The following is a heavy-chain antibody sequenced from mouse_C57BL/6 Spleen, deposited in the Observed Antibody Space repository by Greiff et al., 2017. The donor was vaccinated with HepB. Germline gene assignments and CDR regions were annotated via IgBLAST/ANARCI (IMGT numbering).Heavy chain of an antibody. CDR1: GFNIKDDY. CDR3: TTLSTTGCAY. V-gene: IGHV14-4*01. Sequence: VQLQQSGAELVRPGASVKLSCTASGFNIKDDYMHWVKQRPEQGLEWIGWIDPENGDTEYASKFQGKATITADTSSNTAYLQLSSLTSEDTAVYYCTTLSTTGCAYWGQGTLVTVSA. J-gene: IGHJ3*01. CDR2: IDPENGDT. D-gene: IGHD1-1*01.